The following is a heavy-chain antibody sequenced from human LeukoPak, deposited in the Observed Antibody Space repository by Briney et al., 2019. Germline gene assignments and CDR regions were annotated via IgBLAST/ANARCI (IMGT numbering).Heavy chain of an antibody. D-gene: IGHD3-22*01. V-gene: IGHV3-66*01. Sequence: PGGSLRLSCAASGFTVSSNYMSWVRQAPGKGLDWVSVIYSGGSTYYADSVKGRFTISRDNSKNTLYLQMNSLREEDTAVSYCARGHDYDSSVAYWGQGTLVTVSS. J-gene: IGHJ4*02. CDR1: GFTVSSNY. CDR2: IYSGGST. CDR3: ARGHDYDSSVAY.